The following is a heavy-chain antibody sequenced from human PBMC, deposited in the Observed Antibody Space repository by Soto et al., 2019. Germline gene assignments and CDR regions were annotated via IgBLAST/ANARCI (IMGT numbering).Heavy chain of an antibody. CDR3: AKDPKCCSIGSHFLDNWFDP. D-gene: IGHD2-2*01. CDR2: ISYDGSHE. CDR1: GFTFSNYG. V-gene: IGHV3-30*18. J-gene: IGHJ5*02. Sequence: QVQLVESGGGVVQPGRSLRLSCAASGFTFSNYGMHWVRQTPGKGLEWVAVISYDGSHEFYTDSVKGRFTTSRDNSKNTLYLQMNSLKTKDTAMYYCAKDPKCCSIGSHFLDNWFDPWGQGTLVTVSS.